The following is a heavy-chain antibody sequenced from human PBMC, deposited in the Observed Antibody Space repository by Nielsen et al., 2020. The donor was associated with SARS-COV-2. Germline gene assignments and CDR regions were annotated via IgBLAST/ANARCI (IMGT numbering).Heavy chain of an antibody. V-gene: IGHV3-9*01. Sequence: GGSLRLSCAASGFTFDDYAMHWVRQAPGKGLEWVSGISWNSGSIAYADSVKGRFTISRDNAKKSLHLQMNSLRAEDTAFYYCARGRRVGTTLFEYWGQGTLVTVSS. CDR2: ISWNSGSI. D-gene: IGHD1-14*01. CDR1: GFTFDDYA. J-gene: IGHJ4*02. CDR3: ARGRRVGTTLFEY.